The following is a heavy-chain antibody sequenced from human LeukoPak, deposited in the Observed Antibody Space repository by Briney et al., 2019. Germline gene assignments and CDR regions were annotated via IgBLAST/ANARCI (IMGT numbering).Heavy chain of an antibody. V-gene: IGHV3-13*01. D-gene: IGHD3-9*01. CDR2: IAIAGET. CDR1: GFTFSSYD. CDR3: ARGLNDVLTGIEDAFDI. Sequence: GGSLRLSCAASGFTFSSYDMHWVRQPIGKGLEWASGIAIAGETYYPGSVKGRFTISRENGRNSLYLQMNSLRAGDTAIYYCARGLNDVLTGIEDAFDIWGQGTMVTVSS. J-gene: IGHJ3*02.